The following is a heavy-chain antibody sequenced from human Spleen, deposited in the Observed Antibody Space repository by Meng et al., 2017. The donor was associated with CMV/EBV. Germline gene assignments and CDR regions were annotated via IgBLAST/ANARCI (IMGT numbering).Heavy chain of an antibody. CDR1: GFTVSSNY. D-gene: IGHD6-13*01. Sequence: GGSLRLSCVASGFTVSSNYMSWVRQAPGKGLEWVSVIYSGGSTYYADSVKGRFTISRDNSKNTLYLQMNSLRAEDTAVYYCARVVAAGYYYYGMDVWGQGTTVTVSS. CDR3: ARVVAAGYYYYGMDV. CDR2: IYSGGST. J-gene: IGHJ6*02. V-gene: IGHV3-53*01.